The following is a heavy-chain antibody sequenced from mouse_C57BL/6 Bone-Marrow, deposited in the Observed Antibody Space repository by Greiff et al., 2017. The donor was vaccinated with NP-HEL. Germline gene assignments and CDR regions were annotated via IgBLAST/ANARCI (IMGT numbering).Heavy chain of an antibody. Sequence: QVQLQQSGAELARPGASVKLSCKASGYTFTSYGISWVKQRTGQGLEWIGEIYPRSGNTYYNEKFKGKATLTADKSSSTAYMELRSLTSEDSAVYFCAREGTTVVATDFDYWGKGTTLTVSS. CDR2: IYPRSGNT. V-gene: IGHV1-81*01. CDR1: GYTFTSYG. D-gene: IGHD1-1*01. CDR3: AREGTTVVATDFDY. J-gene: IGHJ2*01.